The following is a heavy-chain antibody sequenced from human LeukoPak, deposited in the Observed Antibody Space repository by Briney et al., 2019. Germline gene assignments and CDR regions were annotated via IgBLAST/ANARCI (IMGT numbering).Heavy chain of an antibody. CDR3: AREEHPPDF. Sequence: GASLKLSCTASGFTFDSYGMSWVRQAPGQGLEWISGINRNGGSTSYADSFKGRFGISRANTKTSPYLQLSGLRSEDTALYFCAREEHPPDFWGPGTLVAVSS. D-gene: IGHD1/OR15-1a*01. J-gene: IGHJ4*02. CDR1: GFTFDSYG. CDR2: INRNGGST. V-gene: IGHV3-20*04.